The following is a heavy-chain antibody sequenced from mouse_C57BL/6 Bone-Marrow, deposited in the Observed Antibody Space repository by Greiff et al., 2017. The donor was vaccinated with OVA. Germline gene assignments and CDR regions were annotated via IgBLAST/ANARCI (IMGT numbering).Heavy chain of an antibody. CDR3: ARSGVLPPVYYGNYVGAY. CDR1: GYTFTDHT. V-gene: IGHV1-78*01. Sequence: QVQLQQSDAELVKPGASVKISCKVSGYTFTDHTIHWMKQRPEQGLEWIGYIYPRDGSTKYNEKFKGKATLTAAKSSSTAYMQLNSLTSQDSAVYFCARSGVLPPVYYGNYVGAYWGQGTLVTVSA. CDR2: IYPRDGST. J-gene: IGHJ3*01. D-gene: IGHD2-1*01.